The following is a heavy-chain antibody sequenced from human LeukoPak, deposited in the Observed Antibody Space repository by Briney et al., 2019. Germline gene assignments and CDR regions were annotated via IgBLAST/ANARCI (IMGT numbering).Heavy chain of an antibody. D-gene: IGHD3-10*01. CDR2: ISSSGSTK. CDR3: AREEYYGSGSYYKGPLFDY. CDR1: GFTFSSYE. J-gene: IGHJ4*02. Sequence: GGSLRLSCAASGFTFSSYEMNWVREAPGKGLEWGSYISSSGSTKYYADSVKGRFTISRDNAKNSLYLQMNSLRADDTAVYYCAREEYYGSGSYYKGPLFDYWGQGTLVTVSS. V-gene: IGHV3-48*03.